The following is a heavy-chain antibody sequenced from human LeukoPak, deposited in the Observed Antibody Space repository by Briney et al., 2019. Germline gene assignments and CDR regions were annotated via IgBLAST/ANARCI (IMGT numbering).Heavy chain of an antibody. J-gene: IGHJ3*02. CDR3: ARGRGYCSSTSCSLDRDAFVI. D-gene: IGHD2-2*01. CDR1: GLTFSSYS. V-gene: IGHV3-48*01. Sequence: GGSLRLSCAASGLTFSSYSMNWVRQAPGKGLEWVSYISSSSTIYYADSVKGRFTISRDNAKNSLYLQMNSLRAEDTAVYYCARGRGYCSSTSCSLDRDAFVIWGQGTMVTVSS. CDR2: ISSSSTI.